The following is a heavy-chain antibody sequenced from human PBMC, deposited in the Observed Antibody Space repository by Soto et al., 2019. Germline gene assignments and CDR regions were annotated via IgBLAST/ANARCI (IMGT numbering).Heavy chain of an antibody. CDR1: GGSFSGYY. D-gene: IGHD6-6*01. V-gene: IGHV4-34*01. CDR3: ARGNWIAARWFDP. Sequence: AETLSLTCAVCGGSFSGYYWSWIREPPGKGLEWIGEINHSGTTNYNQSLKSRVTISVDTSKNQFSLKLSSVTAADTAVYYCARGNWIAARWFDPWGQGILVTVSS. J-gene: IGHJ5*02. CDR2: INHSGTT.